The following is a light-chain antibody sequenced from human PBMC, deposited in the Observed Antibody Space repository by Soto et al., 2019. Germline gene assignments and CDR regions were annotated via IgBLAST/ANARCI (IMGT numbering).Light chain of an antibody. CDR1: SGHNNYA. Sequence: QLVLTQSPSASASLGASVKLTCTLSSGHNNYAIAWHQQQPEKGPRYLMKLNSDGSHSKGDGIPDRFSGSSSGAERYLTISSLQSEDEADYYCQTWGTGVVFGGGTKVTVL. CDR3: QTWGTGVV. V-gene: IGLV4-69*01. J-gene: IGLJ2*01. CDR2: LNSDGSH.